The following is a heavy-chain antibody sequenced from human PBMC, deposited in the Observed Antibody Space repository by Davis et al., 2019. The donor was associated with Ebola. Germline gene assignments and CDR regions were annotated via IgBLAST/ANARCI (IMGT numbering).Heavy chain of an antibody. CDR2: ISSTGSTI. CDR3: ARDLPGGDWYFDL. CDR1: EFTFSSYT. J-gene: IGHJ2*01. D-gene: IGHD1-14*01. Sequence: PGGSLRLSCAASEFTFSSYTMNWVRQAPGKGLEWVSSISSTGSTIYYADSVKGRFTISRDNSKNTLYLQMSSLRAEDTAVYYCARDLPGGDWYFDLWGRGTLVTVSS. V-gene: IGHV3-48*01.